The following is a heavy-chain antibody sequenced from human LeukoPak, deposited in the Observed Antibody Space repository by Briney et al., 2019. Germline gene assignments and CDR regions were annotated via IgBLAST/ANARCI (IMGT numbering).Heavy chain of an antibody. D-gene: IGHD3-10*01. CDR2: INPNSGGT. V-gene: IGHV1-2*02. CDR3: ARASMVRGVIDAFDI. Sequence: ASVKVSCKASGYTFTGYYMHWVRQAPGQGLEWMGWINPNSGGTNYAQKFQGRVTMTRDTSISTAYMELSRQRSDDTAVYYCARASMVRGVIDAFDIWGQGTMVTVSS. J-gene: IGHJ3*02. CDR1: GYTFTGYY.